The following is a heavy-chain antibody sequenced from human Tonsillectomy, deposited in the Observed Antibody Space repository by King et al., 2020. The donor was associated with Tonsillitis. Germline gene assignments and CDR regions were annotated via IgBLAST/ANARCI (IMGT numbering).Heavy chain of an antibody. Sequence: VQLQESGPGLVKSSETLSLTCSVSGGSISSYYWSWIRQPPGKGLEWIAYIHYSGSTNYNPSLKSRVTISVDTSKNQFSLKLSSVTAAATAVYYCARHSGGNHDVFDIWGQGTVLTVSS. V-gene: IGHV4-59*08. J-gene: IGHJ3*02. D-gene: IGHD3-10*01. CDR1: GGSISSYY. CDR2: IHYSGST. CDR3: ARHSGGNHDVFDI.